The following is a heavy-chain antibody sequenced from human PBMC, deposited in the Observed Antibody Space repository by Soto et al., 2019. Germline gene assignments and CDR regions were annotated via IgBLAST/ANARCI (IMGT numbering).Heavy chain of an antibody. CDR2: INPSGGT. J-gene: IGHJ4*02. D-gene: IGHD6-6*01. CDR1: GGSFSTDY. CDR3: ARVLAARASRDFEY. V-gene: IGHV4-34*01. Sequence: QVQLQQWGAGLLKPSETLSLTCAVYGGSFSTDYWSWIRQPPGKGLEWIGEINPSGGTNYNPSLTRRGTISLATSKHQFSLKLSSVTAADAAVDYCARVLAARASRDFEYWGQGTLVTVSS.